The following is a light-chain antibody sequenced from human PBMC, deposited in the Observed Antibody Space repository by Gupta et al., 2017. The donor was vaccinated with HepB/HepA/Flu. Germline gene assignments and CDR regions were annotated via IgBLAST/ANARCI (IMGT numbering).Light chain of an antibody. Sequence: QPVLTQPPSASGTPGQRVAIYCSGSRSNVGRDNVYWYRQLPGKAPKLLIYNDDRRPSGVPDRFSGSKSGTSASLAISGLRSEDEADYYCAAWDNSLSAYVFGTGTWVTVL. J-gene: IGLJ1*01. CDR3: AAWDNSLSAYV. V-gene: IGLV1-47*02. CDR2: NDD. CDR1: RSNVGRDN.